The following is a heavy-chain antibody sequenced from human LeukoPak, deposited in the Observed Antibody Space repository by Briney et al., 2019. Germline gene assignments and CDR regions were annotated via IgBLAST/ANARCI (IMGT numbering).Heavy chain of an antibody. CDR2: VYYSGTT. Sequence: SETLSLTCTVSGGSISGGRYYWAWIRQPPGKGLEWIRSVYYSGTTYYNPSLESRVTISVDTSKNQFSLKLSSVTAADTAVHYCARQVSYDTSAYNYWGQGILVTVSS. J-gene: IGHJ4*02. D-gene: IGHD3-22*01. CDR1: GGSISGGRYY. CDR3: ARQVSYDTSAYNY. V-gene: IGHV4-39*07.